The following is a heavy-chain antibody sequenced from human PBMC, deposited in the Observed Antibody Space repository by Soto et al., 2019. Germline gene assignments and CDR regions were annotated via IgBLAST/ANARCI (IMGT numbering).Heavy chain of an antibody. CDR3: ARLLMLGYCSSTSCPSNMNNWFDP. Sequence: SETLSLTCTVSGGSISSSSYYWGWIRQPPGKGLEWIGSIYYSGSTYYNPSLKSRVTISVDTSKNQFSLKLSSVTAADTAVYYCARLLMLGYCSSTSCPSNMNNWFDPWGQGTLVTVSS. J-gene: IGHJ5*02. CDR1: GGSISSSSYY. V-gene: IGHV4-39*01. D-gene: IGHD2-2*01. CDR2: IYYSGST.